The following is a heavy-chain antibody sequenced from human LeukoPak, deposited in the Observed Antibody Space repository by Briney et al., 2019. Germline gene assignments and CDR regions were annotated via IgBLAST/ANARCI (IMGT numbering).Heavy chain of an antibody. D-gene: IGHD3-10*01. CDR3: SRGPKDPYGPEFDY. V-gene: IGHV3-49*04. CDR1: GFIFGDYN. CDR2: IRAKIHDGTT. J-gene: IGHJ4*02. Sequence: PGQSLRLSCTTSGFIFGDYNMNWVRQAPGKWLEWVGYIRAKIHDGTTDFAASVKGRFTISRDDSKSIAYLQMTTLKSEDTAVYYCSRGPKDPYGPEFDYWGQATLVTVSS.